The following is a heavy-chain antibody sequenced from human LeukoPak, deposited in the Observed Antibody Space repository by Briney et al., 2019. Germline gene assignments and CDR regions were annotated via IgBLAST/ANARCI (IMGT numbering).Heavy chain of an antibody. J-gene: IGHJ4*02. CDR1: GFTFSSYG. D-gene: IGHD3-22*01. V-gene: IGHV3-23*01. CDR2: ISGSGGST. Sequence: GGSLRLSCAASGFTFSSYGMSWVRQAPGKGLEWVSAISGSGGSTYYADSVKGRFTISRDNSKNTLYLQMNSLRAEDTAVYYCAKPNDSSGYYDYWGQGTLVTVSS. CDR3: AKPNDSSGYYDY.